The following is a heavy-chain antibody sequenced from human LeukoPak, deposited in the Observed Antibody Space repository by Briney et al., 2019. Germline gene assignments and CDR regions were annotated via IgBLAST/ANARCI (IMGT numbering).Heavy chain of an antibody. D-gene: IGHD1-1*01. V-gene: IGHV4-34*01. Sequence: PSETLSLTCAVYGGSFSGYYWSWIRQPPGKGLEWIGEINHSGSTNYNPPLKSRVTISVDTSKNQFSLKLSSVTAADTAVYYCARGGLSRPYDYWGQGTLVTVSS. CDR3: ARGGLSRPYDY. CDR2: INHSGST. J-gene: IGHJ4*02. CDR1: GGSFSGYY.